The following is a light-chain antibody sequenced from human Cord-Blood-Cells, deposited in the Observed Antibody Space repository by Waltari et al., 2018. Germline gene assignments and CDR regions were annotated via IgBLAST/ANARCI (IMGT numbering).Light chain of an antibody. J-gene: IGKJ1*01. CDR2: WAS. Sequence: TQSPDSLAVSLGERATINCKSSQSVLYSSNNKNYLAWYQQKPGQPPKLLIYWASTRESGVPDRFSGSGSGTDFTLTISSLQAEDVAVYYCQQYYSTRTFGQG. CDR1: QSVLYSSNNKNY. CDR3: QQYYSTRT. V-gene: IGKV4-1*01.